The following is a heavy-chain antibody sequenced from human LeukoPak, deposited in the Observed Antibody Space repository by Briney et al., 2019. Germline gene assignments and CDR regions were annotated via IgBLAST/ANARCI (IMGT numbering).Heavy chain of an antibody. Sequence: GGSLRLSCSASGFTFSSYEMNWVRQAPGKGLEWVSQISNTGYSKYYADSVKGRFTISRDNVKDSVSLQMNSLRVADSGMYYCAREEYGGNNFDYWGQGILVTVSS. CDR1: GFTFSSYE. V-gene: IGHV3-48*03. CDR3: AREEYGGNNFDY. J-gene: IGHJ4*02. D-gene: IGHD4-23*01. CDR2: ISNTGYSK.